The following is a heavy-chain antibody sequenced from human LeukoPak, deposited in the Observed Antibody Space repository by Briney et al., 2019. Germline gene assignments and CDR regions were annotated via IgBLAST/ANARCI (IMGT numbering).Heavy chain of an antibody. J-gene: IGHJ5*02. Sequence: SETLSLTCAVYGGSFSGYYWSWIRQPPGKGLVWIGEINHSGSTNYNPSLKSRVTISVDTSKNQFSLKLSSVTAADTAVYYCARDDYGGNYRFDPWGQGTLVTVFS. D-gene: IGHD4-23*01. V-gene: IGHV4-34*01. CDR2: INHSGST. CDR1: GGSFSGYY. CDR3: ARDDYGGNYRFDP.